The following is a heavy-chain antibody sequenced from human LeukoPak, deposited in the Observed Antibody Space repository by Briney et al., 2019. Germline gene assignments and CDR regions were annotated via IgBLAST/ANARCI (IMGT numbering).Heavy chain of an antibody. CDR2: IYPGDSDT. Sequence: GESLKISCEGSGYSFTSYWIGWVRQMPGKGLEWMGIIYPGDSDTRYSPSFQGQVTISADKSISTAYLQWSSLKASDTAIYYCARVLEVVTAPFFDYWGQGTLVTVSS. V-gene: IGHV5-51*01. CDR1: GYSFTSYW. D-gene: IGHD2-21*02. J-gene: IGHJ4*02. CDR3: ARVLEVVTAPFFDY.